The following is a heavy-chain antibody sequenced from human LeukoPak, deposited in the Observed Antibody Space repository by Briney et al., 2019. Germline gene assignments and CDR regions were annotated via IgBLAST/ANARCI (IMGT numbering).Heavy chain of an antibody. V-gene: IGHV1-69*05. J-gene: IGHJ4*02. CDR2: IMPIYDTG. Sequence: GASVKVSCTASGGTFSSDAFSWMRQAPAQGLEWMGRIMPIYDTGDYAQKFQGRVTITTDESTNTAYMELSSLRYEDTAVYYCAREPLGCGGDCHFDYWGQGTLVTVSS. D-gene: IGHD2-21*02. CDR1: GGTFSSDA. CDR3: AREPLGCGGDCHFDY.